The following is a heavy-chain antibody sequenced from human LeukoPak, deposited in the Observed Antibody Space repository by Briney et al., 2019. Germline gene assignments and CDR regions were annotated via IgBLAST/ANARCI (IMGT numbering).Heavy chain of an antibody. CDR2: IGTAGDT. J-gene: IGHJ6*02. D-gene: IGHD3-3*01. CDR1: GFTFSSYD. V-gene: IGHV3-13*01. Sequence: HSGGSLRLSCAASGFTFSSYDMHWVRQATVKGLEWVSAIGTAGDTYYPGSVKGRFTISRENAKNSLYLQMNSLRAGDTAVYYCARGGSPLTIFGTAVGAYGMDVWGQGTTVTVSS. CDR3: ARGGSPLTIFGTAVGAYGMDV.